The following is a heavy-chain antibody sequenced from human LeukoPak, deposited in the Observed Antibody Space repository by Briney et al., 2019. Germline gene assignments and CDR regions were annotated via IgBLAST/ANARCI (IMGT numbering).Heavy chain of an antibody. V-gene: IGHV3-43*02. Sequence: GGSLRLSCAASGFTFDDYAMHWVRQGPGKGLEWVSLISGDGGITYYADSVKGRFTIYRDNSKNSLYLQMNSLRTEDTALYYCAKDIGGYSFAADYSGQGTLVTVSS. J-gene: IGHJ4*02. CDR2: ISGDGGIT. D-gene: IGHD5-18*01. CDR3: AKDIGGYSFAADY. CDR1: GFTFDDYA.